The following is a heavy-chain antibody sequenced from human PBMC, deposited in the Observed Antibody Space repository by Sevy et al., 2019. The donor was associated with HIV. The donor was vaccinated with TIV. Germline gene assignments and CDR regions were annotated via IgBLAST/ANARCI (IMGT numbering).Heavy chain of an antibody. CDR3: ARGDQWLNFNY. V-gene: IGHV3-53*01. D-gene: IGHD6-19*01. CDR2: IFGDNKT. Sequence: WGSLTLSCVVSGFTISSNYMSWVRQAPGKGLEWVSVIFGDNKTYYADFVKGRFTISRDNSKNTLYLQMNSLRAEDTAIYYCARGDQWLNFNYWGQGTLVTVSS. CDR1: GFTISSNY. J-gene: IGHJ4*02.